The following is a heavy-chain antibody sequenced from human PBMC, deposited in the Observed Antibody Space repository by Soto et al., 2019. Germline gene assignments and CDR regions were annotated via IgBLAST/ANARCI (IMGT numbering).Heavy chain of an antibody. CDR2: ISAYNGNT. CDR1: GYTFTSYG. CDR3: AASPHDFWSGYQRPANWFDP. Sequence: QVQLVQSGAEVKKPAASVKVSCKASGYTFTSYGISWVRQAPGQRLEWMGWISAYNGNTNYAQKLQGRVTMTTDTATSTAYTELRSLRSDDTAVYYCAASPHDFWSGYQRPANWFDPWGQGTLVTVSS. D-gene: IGHD3-3*01. V-gene: IGHV1-18*01. J-gene: IGHJ5*02.